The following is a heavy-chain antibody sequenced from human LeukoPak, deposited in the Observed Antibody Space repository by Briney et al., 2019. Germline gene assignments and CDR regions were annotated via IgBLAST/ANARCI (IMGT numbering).Heavy chain of an antibody. CDR2: SYYSGST. V-gene: IGHV4-59*01. CDR1: GGSISTYY. CDR3: ARAGGGYSFDY. D-gene: IGHD5-18*01. Sequence: SETLSLTCTVSGGSISTYYWSWIRQPPGKGLEWIGYSYYSGSTTHNPSPQSRVTISVDTSRNQFSLKLTTVTAADTAVYYCARAGGGYSFDYWGQGTLVTVSS. J-gene: IGHJ4*02.